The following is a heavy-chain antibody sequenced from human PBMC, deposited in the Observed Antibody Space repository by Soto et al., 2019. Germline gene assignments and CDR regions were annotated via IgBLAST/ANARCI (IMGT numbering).Heavy chain of an antibody. CDR2: IIPILGIA. D-gene: IGHD4-4*01. Sequence: QVQLVQSGAEVKKPGSSVKVSCTASGGTFSSYTISWVRQAPGQGLEWMGRIIPILGIANYAQKFQGRVTITADKSTSTADMELSSLRSEDTAVYYCASPIGPCLQSPFDPWGQGTLVTVSS. J-gene: IGHJ5*02. CDR3: ASPIGPCLQSPFDP. CDR1: GGTFSSYT. V-gene: IGHV1-69*02.